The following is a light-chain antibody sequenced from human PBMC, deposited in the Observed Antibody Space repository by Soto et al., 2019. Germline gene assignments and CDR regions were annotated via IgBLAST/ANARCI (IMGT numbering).Light chain of an antibody. CDR2: KAS. CDR3: QQYNSYPWT. V-gene: IGKV1-5*03. Sequence: DIQITQSPSTLSASVGDRVTVTFRASQSISSWLAWYQQKPGKAPKLLIYKASSLESGVPSRFSGSGSGTEFTLTISSLQPDDFATYYCQQYNSYPWTFGQGTKVDI. J-gene: IGKJ1*01. CDR1: QSISSW.